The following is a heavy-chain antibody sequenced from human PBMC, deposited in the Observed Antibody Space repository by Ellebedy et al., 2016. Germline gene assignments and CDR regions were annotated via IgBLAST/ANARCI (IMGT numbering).Heavy chain of an antibody. Sequence: SETLSLXXTVSSGSITTTTYYWGWIRQSPGKGLEWIGNIYYSGSAYYNPSLKSRVIISVDSSKNQFSLKLSSVTAADTAVYYCGALLPAIGRVIDPVRWGQGILVTVSS. V-gene: IGHV4-39*07. J-gene: IGHJ4*02. CDR1: SGSITTTTYY. D-gene: IGHD3-16*01. CDR2: IYYSGSA. CDR3: GALLPAIGRVIDPVR.